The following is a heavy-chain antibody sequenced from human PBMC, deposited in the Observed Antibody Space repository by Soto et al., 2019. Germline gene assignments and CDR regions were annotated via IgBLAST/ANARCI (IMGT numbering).Heavy chain of an antibody. D-gene: IGHD5-18*01. J-gene: IGHJ4*02. CDR3: AKDASFGYSYGPSVY. V-gene: IGHV3-23*01. Sequence: GGALRLPCAASGFNLSNHGISRVRQAPGKGLEWVSAISGSGGSTYYADSVKGRFTISRDNSKNTLYLQMNSLRAEDTAVYYCAKDASFGYSYGPSVYWGQGTLVTVSS. CDR1: GFNLSNHG. CDR2: ISGSGGST.